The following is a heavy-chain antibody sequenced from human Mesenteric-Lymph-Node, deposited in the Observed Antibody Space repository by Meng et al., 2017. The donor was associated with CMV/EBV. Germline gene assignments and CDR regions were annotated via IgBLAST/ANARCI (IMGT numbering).Heavy chain of an antibody. CDR2: IFSNDEK. CDR3: ARMLSLATRHNWFDP. Sequence: SGPTLVKPTGTLTLTCAISGFSLNNPRVGVSWIRQPPGKALEWLAHIFSNDEKSYSSSLKSRLTISKDTSGGQVVLTMTNMGPVDTATYYCARMLSLATRHNWFDPWGQGTLVTVSS. V-gene: IGHV2-26*03. D-gene: IGHD6-6*01. J-gene: IGHJ5*02. CDR1: GFSLNNPRVG.